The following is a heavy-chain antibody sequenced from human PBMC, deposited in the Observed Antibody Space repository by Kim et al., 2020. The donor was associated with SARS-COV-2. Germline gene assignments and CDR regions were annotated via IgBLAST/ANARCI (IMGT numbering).Heavy chain of an antibody. CDR3: AKQYYGSGSSWFDP. Sequence: GGSLRLSCVASGFTFSSYAMSWVRQAPGKGLEWVSVISGSGGSTNYADSVKGRFTISRDNSKNTLYLQMNSLRAEDTAVYYCAKQYYGSGSSWFDPWGQGTLVTVSS. D-gene: IGHD3-10*01. CDR1: GFTFSSYA. CDR2: ISGSGGST. J-gene: IGHJ5*02. V-gene: IGHV3-23*01.